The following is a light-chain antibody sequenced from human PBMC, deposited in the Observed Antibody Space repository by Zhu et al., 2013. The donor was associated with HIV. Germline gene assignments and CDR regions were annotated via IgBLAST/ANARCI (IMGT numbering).Light chain of an antibody. CDR2: DAS. Sequence: DIVLTQSPGTLSLSPGERATLSCRASQSVSSSFLAWYQQKPGQAPRLLMYDASTRGTGIPDRFSGSGSGTDFSLSISRLEPEDFAVYYCQQYGSSPLTFGGGTTVEIK. J-gene: IGKJ4*01. V-gene: IGKV3-20*01. CDR3: QQYGSSPLT. CDR1: QSVSSSF.